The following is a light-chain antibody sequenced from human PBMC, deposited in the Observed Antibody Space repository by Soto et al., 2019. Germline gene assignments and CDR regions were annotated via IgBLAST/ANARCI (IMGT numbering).Light chain of an antibody. J-gene: IGKJ1*01. V-gene: IGKV1-9*01. CDR1: QGISSF. CDR2: DAS. Sequence: DIRLTQYPSFLCASAGDRVTITCRASQGISSFLAWYQQKQGRAPKLLIYDASSLESGVPSRFSGSGYGTEFTLTISSMRTEDFETYYCLQHNSYLWTFGQGTKVDIK. CDR3: LQHNSYLWT.